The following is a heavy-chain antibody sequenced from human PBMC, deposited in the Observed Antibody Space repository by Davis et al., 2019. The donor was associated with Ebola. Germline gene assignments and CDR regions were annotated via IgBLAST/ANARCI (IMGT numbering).Heavy chain of an antibody. V-gene: IGHV4-34*01. CDR3: ARENGFMGIDP. CDR2: INHSGST. CDR1: GFTFSSYA. J-gene: IGHJ5*02. D-gene: IGHD3-16*01. Sequence: ESLKISCAASGFTFSSYAMHWIRQPPGKGLEWIGEINHSGSTNYNPSLKSRVTISVDTSKNQFSLKLSSVTAADTAVYYCARENGFMGIDPWGQGTLVTVSS.